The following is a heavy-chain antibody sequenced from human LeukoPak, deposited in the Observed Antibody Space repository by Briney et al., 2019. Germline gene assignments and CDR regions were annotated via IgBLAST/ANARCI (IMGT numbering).Heavy chain of an antibody. Sequence: GRSLRLSCAASGFTFSSYGMHWVRQAPGKGLEWVAVISYDGSNKYYADSVKGRFTISRDNAKNSLYLQMNSLRAEDTAVYYCATGPGIAVAGTSNDDYWGQGTLVTVSS. J-gene: IGHJ4*02. CDR1: GFTFSSYG. CDR2: ISYDGSNK. V-gene: IGHV3-30*03. D-gene: IGHD6-19*01. CDR3: ATGPGIAVAGTSNDDY.